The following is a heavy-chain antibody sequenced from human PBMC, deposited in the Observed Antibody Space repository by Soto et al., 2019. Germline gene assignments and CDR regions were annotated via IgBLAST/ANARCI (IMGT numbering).Heavy chain of an antibody. CDR1: GFTFSSYA. D-gene: IGHD1-20*01. CDR2: ISGSGGST. J-gene: IGHJ4*02. V-gene: IGHV3-23*01. CDR3: VRYSWKDKNFAY. Sequence: EVQLLESGGGLVQPGGSLRLSCAASGFTFSSYAMSWVRQAPGKGLEWVSAISGSGGSTYYADSVKGRFTISRDNSMNTLYLQMNSVRAEATAIYYCVRYSWKDKNFAYWGQGTVVTVSS.